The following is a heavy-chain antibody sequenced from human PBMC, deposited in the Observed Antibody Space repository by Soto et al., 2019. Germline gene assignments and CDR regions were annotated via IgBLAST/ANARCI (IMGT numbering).Heavy chain of an antibody. J-gene: IGHJ6*02. CDR1: GFSLSTSGGG. CDR3: SHSHQKSPRYSDRVSPASSSYGMDV. Sequence: ESGPTLTHPSQTLTLTCTFSGFSLSTSGGGVGWIRQPPGKALEWLALIYWNDDKRYSPSLKSRLTITKDTYKTQVVLTMTNMDPVDTATSYCSHSHQKSPRYSDRVSPASSSYGMDVWGQGTKVTVYS. V-gene: IGHV2-5*01. D-gene: IGHD3-9*01. CDR2: IYWNDDK.